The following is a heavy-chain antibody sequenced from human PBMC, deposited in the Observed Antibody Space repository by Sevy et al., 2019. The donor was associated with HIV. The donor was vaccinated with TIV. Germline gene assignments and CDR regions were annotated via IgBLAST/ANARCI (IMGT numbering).Heavy chain of an antibody. CDR3: ARPRIQPNSRAFDI. CDR2: INPNSGGT. D-gene: IGHD5-18*01. V-gene: IGHV1-2*02. J-gene: IGHJ3*02. CDR1: GCTFTGYY. Sequence: ASVKVSCKASGCTFTGYYMHWVRQAPGQGLEWMGWINPNSGGTNYAQKFQGRVTMTRDTSISTAYMELSRLRSDDTAVYYCARPRIQPNSRAFDIWGQGTMVTVSS.